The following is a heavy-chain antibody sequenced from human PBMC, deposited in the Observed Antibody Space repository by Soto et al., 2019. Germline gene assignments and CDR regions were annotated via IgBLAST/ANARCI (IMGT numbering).Heavy chain of an antibody. CDR2: IYWDDDK. D-gene: IGHD3-3*01. V-gene: IGHV2-5*02. J-gene: IGHJ4*02. CDR1: GFSLTTSGVG. CDR3: AHRVLRTVFGLVTTTAIYFDF. Sequence: QITLNESGPAQVKPRQTLTLPCTFSGFSLTTSGVGVGWIRQSPGRAPEWLALIYWDDDKRYSPSLKSRLTTTKDASRNQVVLTMADLDPADTDTYYCAHRVLRTVFGLVTTTAIYFDFWGQGTPVAVSS.